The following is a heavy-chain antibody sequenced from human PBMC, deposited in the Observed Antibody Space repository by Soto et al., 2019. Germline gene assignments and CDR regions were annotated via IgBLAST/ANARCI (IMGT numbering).Heavy chain of an antibody. J-gene: IGHJ6*02. CDR2: IYSGGST. Sequence: PWGSLRLSCAASGFTVSSNYMSWVRQAPGKGLEWVSVIYSGGSTYYADSVKGRFTISRDNSKNTLYLQMNSLRAEDTAVYYCARDSVGYYYDSSGPAYYYYGMDVWRQRTTVTVSS. CDR1: GFTVSSNY. CDR3: ARDSVGYYYDSSGPAYYYYGMDV. V-gene: IGHV3-53*01. D-gene: IGHD3-22*01.